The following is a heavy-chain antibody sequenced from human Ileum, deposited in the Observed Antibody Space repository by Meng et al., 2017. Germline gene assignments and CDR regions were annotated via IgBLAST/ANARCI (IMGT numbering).Heavy chain of an antibody. CDR2: TYYRSRWYN. J-gene: IGHJ4*02. CDR1: GDSVSSDTGA. CDR3: AGKDWGEGLDF. V-gene: IGHV6-1*01. Sequence: HVQLQQSGPGLVKPSQTLSLTCAISGDSVSSDTGAWNWIRQSPSRGLEWLGRTYYRSRWYNIYAVAVKSRITINPDTSKNQFSLQLNSVTPDDTAVYYCAGKDWGEGLDFWDQGTLVTVSS. D-gene: IGHD7-27*01.